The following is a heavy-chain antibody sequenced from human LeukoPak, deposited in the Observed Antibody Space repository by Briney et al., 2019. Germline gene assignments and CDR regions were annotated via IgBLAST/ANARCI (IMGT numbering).Heavy chain of an antibody. CDR3: AKTPVLLWFGESYFDY. J-gene: IGHJ4*02. Sequence: GGSLRLSCAASGFTFSSYAMSWVRQAPGKGLEWVSAISGSGGSTYYADSVKGRFTISRDNSKNTLYLQMNSLRAEDTAVYYCAKTPVLLWFGESYFDYWDQGTLVTVSS. CDR1: GFTFSSYA. V-gene: IGHV3-23*01. D-gene: IGHD3-10*01. CDR2: ISGSGGST.